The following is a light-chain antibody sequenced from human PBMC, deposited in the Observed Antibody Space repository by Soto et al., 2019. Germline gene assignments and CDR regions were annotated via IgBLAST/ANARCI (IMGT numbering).Light chain of an antibody. CDR2: DAS. J-gene: IGKJ5*01. CDR3: QQGYSSQAT. Sequence: DIQSTASPSTLSSSLGDRVSLSVRASRSISDWLAWYQQKPGQAHTLLIFDASHLKSGAPSRFSGSGSGTEFTLTISALQPDDFATYYCQQGYSSQATFGKGTRLEIK. CDR1: RSISDW. V-gene: IGKV1-5*01.